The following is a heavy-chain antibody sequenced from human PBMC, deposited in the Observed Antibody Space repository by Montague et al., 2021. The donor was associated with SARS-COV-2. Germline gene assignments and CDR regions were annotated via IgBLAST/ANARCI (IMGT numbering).Heavy chain of an antibody. CDR3: AKDLFCSGGDRYFYGMDL. Sequence: SLSLSCSASVFTFSPYAMSWVRRAPGKGLEWVSAISGSGDKTYFADSVKGRFTISRDNSKNTVSLQMNSLRVEDTAVYYCAKDLFCSGGDRYFYGMDLWGQGTTVTVSS. J-gene: IGHJ6*02. V-gene: IGHV3-23*01. CDR1: VFTFSPYA. CDR2: ISGSGDKT. D-gene: IGHD2-15*01.